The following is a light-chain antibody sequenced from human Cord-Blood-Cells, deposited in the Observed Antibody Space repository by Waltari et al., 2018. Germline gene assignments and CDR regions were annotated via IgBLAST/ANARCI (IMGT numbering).Light chain of an antibody. J-gene: IGLJ2*01. CDR1: SSDVGGYNY. V-gene: IGLV2-14*01. CDR2: DVS. Sequence: QSALTQPASVSGSPGQSITISCTGPSSDVGGYNYVSWYQQHPGKAPKLMIYDVSKRPSGVSNRFSGSKSGNTASLTISGLQAEDEADYYCSSYTSSSTYVVFGGGTKLTVL. CDR3: SSYTSSSTYVV.